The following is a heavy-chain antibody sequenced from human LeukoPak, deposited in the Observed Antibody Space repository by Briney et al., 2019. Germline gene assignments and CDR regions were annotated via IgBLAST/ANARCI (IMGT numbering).Heavy chain of an antibody. D-gene: IGHD4-17*01. J-gene: IGHJ4*02. CDR2: IWYDGSNK. CDR1: GSTFSSYG. V-gene: IGHV3-33*01. CDR3: ARDVYGDYIFDY. Sequence: GGSLRLSCAASGSTFSSYGMHWVRQTPGKGLEWVAVIWYDGSNKYYADSVKGRFTISRDNSKNTLYLQMNSLRAEDTAVYYCARDVYGDYIFDYWGQGTLVTVSS.